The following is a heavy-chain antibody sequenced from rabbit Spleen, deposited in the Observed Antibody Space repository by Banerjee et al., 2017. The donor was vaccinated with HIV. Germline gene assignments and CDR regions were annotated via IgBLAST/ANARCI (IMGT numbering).Heavy chain of an antibody. D-gene: IGHD2-1*01. CDR1: GIDFSTSG. J-gene: IGHJ4*01. CDR3: ARGSATMTMVITGFYFNL. V-gene: IGHV1S45*01. CDR2: IDTGSSDFT. Sequence: QEHLVESGGGLVQPGGSLTLSCKASGIDFSTSGISWVRQAPGKGLEWIACIDTGSSDFTYFASWAKGRFTCSKTSSTTVTLQMTSLTAADTATYFCARGSATMTMVITGFYFNLWGQGTLVTVS.